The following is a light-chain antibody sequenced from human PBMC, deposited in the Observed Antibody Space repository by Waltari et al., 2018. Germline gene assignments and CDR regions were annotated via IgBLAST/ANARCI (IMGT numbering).Light chain of an antibody. CDR2: DAS. Sequence: DIQMTQSPSSLSASVGDRVTITCQASQDISNYLNWYQQKPGKAPKLLISDASNLKTVVPSRCSGSGSGTDFTFTISSLQPEDIATYYCLHYDNLPQVTFVQGTRLEIK. J-gene: IGKJ5*01. CDR3: LHYDNLPQVT. V-gene: IGKV1-33*01. CDR1: QDISNY.